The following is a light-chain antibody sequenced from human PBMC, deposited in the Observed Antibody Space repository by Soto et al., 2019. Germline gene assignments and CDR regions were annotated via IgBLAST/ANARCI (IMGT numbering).Light chain of an antibody. J-gene: IGKJ4*01. V-gene: IGKV1-12*01. Sequence: DIQMTQSPSSVSASVGDRVTITCRPSQGSSSWLAWYQQKPGKAPRLLINDASSLQSGVPSRFSGSGSGTDFTRTISSLQPEDFATYYCQQANSFLLTFGGGTKVEVK. CDR3: QQANSFLLT. CDR1: QGSSSW. CDR2: DAS.